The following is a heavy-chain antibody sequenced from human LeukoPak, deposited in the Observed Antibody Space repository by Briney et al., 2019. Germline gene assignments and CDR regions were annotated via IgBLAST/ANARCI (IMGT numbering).Heavy chain of an antibody. D-gene: IGHD6-13*01. CDR3: ASRARIAAAGDRFDY. CDR2: INAGNGNT. CDR1: GYTFTSYA. Sequence: ASVKVSCKASGYTFTSYAMHWVRQAPGQRLEWMGWINAGNGNTKYSQKFQGRVTITRDTSASTAYMELSSLRSKDTAVYYCASRARIAAAGDRFDYWGQGTLVTVSS. V-gene: IGHV1-3*01. J-gene: IGHJ4*02.